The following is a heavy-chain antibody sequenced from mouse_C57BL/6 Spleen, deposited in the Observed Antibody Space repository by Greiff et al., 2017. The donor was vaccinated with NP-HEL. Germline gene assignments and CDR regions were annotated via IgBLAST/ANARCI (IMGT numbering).Heavy chain of an antibody. CDR2: IWRGGST. V-gene: IGHV2-2*01. CDR1: GFSLTSYG. CDR3: ARKGAPYYYAMDY. Sequence: QVQLKESGPGLVQPSQSLSITCTVSGFSLTSYGVHWVRQSPGKGLEWLGVIWRGGSTDYNAAFISRLSISKDNSKSQVFFKMNSLQADDTAIYYCARKGAPYYYAMDYWGQGTSVTVSS. J-gene: IGHJ4*01.